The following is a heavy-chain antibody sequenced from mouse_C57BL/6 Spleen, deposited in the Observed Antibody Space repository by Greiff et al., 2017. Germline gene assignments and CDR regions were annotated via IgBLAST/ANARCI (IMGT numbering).Heavy chain of an antibody. CDR1: GYTFTTYP. CDR2: FHPYNDDT. Sequence: VQLQQSGAELVKPGASVQMSFQASGYTFTTYPIEWMKQNHGKSLEWIGNFHPYNDDTKYNEKFKGKATLTVEKSSSTVYLELSRLTSDDSAVYYCARPGGSSYDWYFDVWGTGTTVTVSS. CDR3: ARPGGSSYDWYFDV. D-gene: IGHD1-1*01. J-gene: IGHJ1*03. V-gene: IGHV1-47*01.